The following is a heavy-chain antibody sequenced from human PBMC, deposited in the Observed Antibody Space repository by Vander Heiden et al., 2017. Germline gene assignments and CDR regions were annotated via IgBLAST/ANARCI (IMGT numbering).Heavy chain of an antibody. J-gene: IGHJ2*01. Sequence: QVQLVESGGGVVQPGRSLRLSCAASGFPFSRYAMHWVRQAPGKGLEWVAVISYDGSNKYYADSVKGRFTISRDNSKNTLYLQMNSLRAEDTAVYYCARPSGSYWYFDLWGRGTLVTVSS. CDR2: ISYDGSNK. V-gene: IGHV3-30*01. D-gene: IGHD1-26*01. CDR1: GFPFSRYA. CDR3: ARPSGSYWYFDL.